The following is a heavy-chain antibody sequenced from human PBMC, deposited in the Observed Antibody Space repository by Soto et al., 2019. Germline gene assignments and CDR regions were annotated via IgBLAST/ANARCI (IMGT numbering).Heavy chain of an antibody. V-gene: IGHV1-18*01. CDR2: ISAYNGNT. J-gene: IGHJ3*02. CDR3: ARDEVILDSRLVWVGDSTGHAFDI. CDR1: GYTFTSYG. D-gene: IGHD3-10*01. Sequence: QVQLVQSGAEVKKPGASVKVSCKASGYTFTSYGISWVRQAPGQGLEWMGWISAYNGNTNYAQKLQGRVTMTTDTCTSTVYMELSSRRSDDTVVYYCARDEVILDSRLVWVGDSTGHAFDIWGQGTMVTVSS.